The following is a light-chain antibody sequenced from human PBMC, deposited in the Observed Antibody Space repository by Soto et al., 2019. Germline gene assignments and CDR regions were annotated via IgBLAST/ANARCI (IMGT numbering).Light chain of an antibody. CDR2: GAS. CDR3: QHYNGWPL. Sequence: EIVMTQSPAALSLSPGERVTLSCRASQSVATSLAWYQFRPGQAPRLLIYGASIRATVVPDRFSGSGSGTEFTLTISSLLYEVFAIYFCQHYNGWPLFGGGTKVEIK. CDR1: QSVATS. V-gene: IGKV3-15*01. J-gene: IGKJ4*01.